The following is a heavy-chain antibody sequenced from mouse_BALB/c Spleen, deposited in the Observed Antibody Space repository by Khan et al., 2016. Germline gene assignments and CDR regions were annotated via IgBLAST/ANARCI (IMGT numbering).Heavy chain of an antibody. CDR3: ARRGPIYYYGSTYGY. V-gene: IGHV14-3*02. CDR1: GFNIKDTF. J-gene: IGHJ2*01. CDR2: IDPANGNT. Sequence: VQLQQSGAELVKPGASVKLSCTASGFNIKDTFMHWVKQRPEQGLEWIGRIDPANGNTRYDPKFQGKATIPADTSSNTAYLQLSSLTSEDTAVYYGARRGPIYYYGSTYGYWGQGTTLTVSS. D-gene: IGHD1-1*01.